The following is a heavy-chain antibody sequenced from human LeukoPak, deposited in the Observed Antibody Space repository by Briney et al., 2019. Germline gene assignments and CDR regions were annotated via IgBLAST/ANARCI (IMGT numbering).Heavy chain of an antibody. Sequence: SVKVSCKASGGTFSSYAISWVRQAPGQGLEWMGRIIPILGIANYAQKFQGRVTITADKSTSTAYMELSSLRSEDTAVYYCARDLWTTAAGTIYYYGMDVWGQGTTVTVSS. CDR2: IIPILGIA. V-gene: IGHV1-69*04. J-gene: IGHJ6*02. CDR1: GGTFSSYA. CDR3: ARDLWTTAAGTIYYYGMDV. D-gene: IGHD6-13*01.